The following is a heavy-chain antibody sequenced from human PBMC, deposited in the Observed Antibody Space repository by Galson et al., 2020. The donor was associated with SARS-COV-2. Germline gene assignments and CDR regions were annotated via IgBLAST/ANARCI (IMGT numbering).Heavy chain of an antibody. V-gene: IGHV3-9*01. Sequence: SLKISCAASGFTFHDYSMHWVRQAPGKGLEWVSGISWNSDNIIYADSVKGRFTISRDSAKNSLYLQMNSLRTEDTAFYYCARRIGDGGYFDFWGQGTLVTVSS. CDR1: GFTFHDYS. D-gene: IGHD1-26*01. J-gene: IGHJ4*02. CDR2: ISWNSDNI. CDR3: ARRIGDGGYFDF.